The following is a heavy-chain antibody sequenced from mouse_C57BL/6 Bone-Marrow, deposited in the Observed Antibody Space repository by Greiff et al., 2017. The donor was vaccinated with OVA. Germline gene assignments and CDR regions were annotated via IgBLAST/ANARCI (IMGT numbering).Heavy chain of an antibody. CDR1: GFNIKDDY. V-gene: IGHV14-4*01. Sequence: DVKLQESGAELVRPGASVKLSCTASGFNIKDDYMHWVKQRPEQGLEWIGWIDPENGDTEYASKFQGKATITADTSSNTAYLPLSSLTSEDTVVYYCISYDYDGFVYCGQGSLVTVS. CDR2: IDPENGDT. CDR3: ISYDYDGFVY. D-gene: IGHD2-4*01. J-gene: IGHJ3*01.